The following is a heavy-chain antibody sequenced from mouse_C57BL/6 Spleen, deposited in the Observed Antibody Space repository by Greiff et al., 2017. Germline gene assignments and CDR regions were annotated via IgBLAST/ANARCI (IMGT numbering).Heavy chain of an antibody. Sequence: ESGAELVKPGASVKISCKASGYAFSSYWMNWVKQRPGKGLEWIGQIYPGDGDTNYNGKFKGKATLTADKSSSTAYMQLSSLSSEDSAVYFCARSKDYCSSFFAYWGQGTLVTVSA. J-gene: IGHJ3*01. CDR2: IYPGDGDT. D-gene: IGHD1-1*01. V-gene: IGHV1-80*01. CDR3: ARSKDYCSSFFAY. CDR1: GYAFSSYW.